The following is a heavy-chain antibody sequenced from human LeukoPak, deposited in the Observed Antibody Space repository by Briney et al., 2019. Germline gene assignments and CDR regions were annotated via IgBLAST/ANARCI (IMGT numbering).Heavy chain of an antibody. D-gene: IGHD7-27*01. CDR3: ASGNWGNRFDY. V-gene: IGHV3-7*01. J-gene: IGHJ4*02. CDR1: GFTFSNYW. CDR2: IKQEGSEI. Sequence: GGSLRLSCAASGFTFSNYWMSWVRQAPGKGLYWVANIKQEGSEIYYVDSVKGRFTISRDNSKNTLYLQMNSLRAEDTAVYYCASGNWGNRFDYWGQGTLVTVSS.